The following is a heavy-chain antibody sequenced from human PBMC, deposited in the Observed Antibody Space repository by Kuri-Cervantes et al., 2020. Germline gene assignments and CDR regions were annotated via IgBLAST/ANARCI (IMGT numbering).Heavy chain of an antibody. V-gene: IGHV3-15*01. CDR1: GFTFSNAC. J-gene: IGHJ6*03. CDR2: IKSKTDGGTT. D-gene: IGHD6-13*01. Sequence: GESLKISCAASGFTFSNACMSWVRQAPGKELEWVGRIKSKTDGGTTDYAAPVKGRFTISRDDSKNTLYLQMNSLKTEDTAVYCCTTDYGYNYYYYYMDVWGKGTTVTVSS. CDR3: TTDYGYNYYYYYMDV.